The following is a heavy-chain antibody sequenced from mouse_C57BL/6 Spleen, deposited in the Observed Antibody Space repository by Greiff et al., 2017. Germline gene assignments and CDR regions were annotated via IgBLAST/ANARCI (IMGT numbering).Heavy chain of an antibody. D-gene: IGHD1-1*01. CDR2: INPGSGGT. CDR3: ASGTTVWAMDY. V-gene: IGHV1-54*01. J-gene: IGHJ4*01. CDR1: GYAFTNYL. Sequence: QVQLQQSGAELVRPGTSVKVSCKASGYAFTNYLIEWVKQRPGQGLEWIGVINPGSGGTNYNEKFKGKATLTADKSSSTAYMQLSSLTSEDSAVYFCASGTTVWAMDYWGQGTSVTVSS.